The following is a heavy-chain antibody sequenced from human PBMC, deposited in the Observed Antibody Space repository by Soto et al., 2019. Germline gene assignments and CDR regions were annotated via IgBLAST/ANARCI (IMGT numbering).Heavy chain of an antibody. V-gene: IGHV1-69*13. CDR2: IIPIFGTA. Sequence: SVKVSCKASGGTFSSYAISWVRQAPGQGLEWMGGIIPIFGTANYAQKFQGRVTITADESTSTAYMELSSLRYEDTAVYYCARDRGGIVVVPAASRDPYKWFDPWGQGTLGTVSS. CDR3: ARDRGGIVVVPAASRDPYKWFDP. D-gene: IGHD2-2*01. CDR1: GGTFSSYA. J-gene: IGHJ5*02.